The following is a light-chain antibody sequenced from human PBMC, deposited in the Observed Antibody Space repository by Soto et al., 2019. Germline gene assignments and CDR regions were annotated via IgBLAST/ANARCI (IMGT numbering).Light chain of an antibody. CDR3: QYHQT. V-gene: IGKV1-27*01. J-gene: IGKJ1*01. CDR2: AAS. Sequence: DIQMTQSPSSLSASVGDRVTITCRASQGISNYLAWYQQKPGKVPKLLIYAASTLQPGVPSPDSGSGSETGFTLTISILRPEDVADYDCQYHQTVGQGTKVEIK. CDR1: QGISNY.